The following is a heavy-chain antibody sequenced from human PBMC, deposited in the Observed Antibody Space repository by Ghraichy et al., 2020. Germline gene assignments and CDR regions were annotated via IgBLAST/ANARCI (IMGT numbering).Heavy chain of an antibody. D-gene: IGHD1-20*01. V-gene: IGHV1-3*01. CDR3: ARGSADNWHRYFDS. J-gene: IGHJ4*02. Sequence: ASVKVSCKASGYTFTRHPLHWVRQAPGQGLEWMGWINGANGNTRYSQDFQGRLTITRDTSASTAYMELTNLRSEDTAVYYCARGSADNWHRYFDSWGQGTLVTVSS. CDR2: INGANGNT. CDR1: GYTFTRHP.